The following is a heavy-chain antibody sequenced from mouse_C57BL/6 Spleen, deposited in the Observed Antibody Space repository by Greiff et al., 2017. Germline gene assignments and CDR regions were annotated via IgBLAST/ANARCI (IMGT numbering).Heavy chain of an antibody. CDR2: IDPANGNT. J-gene: IGHJ2*01. CDR1: GFNIKNTY. V-gene: IGHV14-3*01. CDR3: ARGGPYGNYLFDY. D-gene: IGHD2-1*01. Sequence: VQLKQSVAELVRPGASVKLSCTASGFNIKNTYMHWVKQRPEQGLEWIGRIDPANGNTKYAPKFQGKATLTADTSSNTAYLQLSSLTSEDTAIYYCARGGPYGNYLFDYWGQGTTLTVSS.